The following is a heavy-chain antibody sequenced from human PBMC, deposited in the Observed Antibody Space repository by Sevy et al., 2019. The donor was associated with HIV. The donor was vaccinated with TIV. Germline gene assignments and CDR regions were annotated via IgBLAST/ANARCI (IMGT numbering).Heavy chain of an antibody. CDR3: ARTYDSSGYYYYYMDV. D-gene: IGHD3-22*01. Sequence: SETLSLTCTVSGGSVSRGNYYWSWIRQPPGKGLEWIGHIYSSGSTKHNPSLKSRVTISVDTSKNQFSLNLSSVTAADTAVYYCARTYDSSGYYYYYMDVWGKGSTVTVSS. V-gene: IGHV4-61*01. CDR1: GGSVSRGNYY. J-gene: IGHJ6*03. CDR2: IYSSGST.